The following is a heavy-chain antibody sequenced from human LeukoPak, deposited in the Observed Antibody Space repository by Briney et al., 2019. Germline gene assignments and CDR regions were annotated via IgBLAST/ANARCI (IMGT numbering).Heavy chain of an antibody. Sequence: GASVKVSCKASGYTFTSYGISWVRQAPGQGREWMGWISAYNGNTNYAQKLQGRVTITTDTSTSTAYMELRSLRSDDTAVYYCARDRINPKYPDAFDIWGQGTMVTVSS. J-gene: IGHJ3*02. CDR2: ISAYNGNT. V-gene: IGHV1-18*01. CDR3: ARDRINPKYPDAFDI. D-gene: IGHD2-2*01. CDR1: GYTFTSYG.